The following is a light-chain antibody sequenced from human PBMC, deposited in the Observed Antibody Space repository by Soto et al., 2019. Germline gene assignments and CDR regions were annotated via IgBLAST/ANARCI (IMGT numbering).Light chain of an antibody. CDR3: SSYTISSTVV. J-gene: IGLJ2*01. V-gene: IGLV2-14*02. CDR2: EDT. Sequence: QSALTQPASVSGSPGQSITISCTGSSSDVGNYNLVSWYQQHPGKAPKLMIYEDTKWPSGVSNRFSGSKSGNTASLTISGLQAEDEADYYCSSYTISSTVVLGGGTKVTVL. CDR1: SSDVGNYNL.